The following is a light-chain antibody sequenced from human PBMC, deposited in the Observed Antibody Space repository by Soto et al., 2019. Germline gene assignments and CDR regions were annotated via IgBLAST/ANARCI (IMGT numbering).Light chain of an antibody. Sequence: IVLTLSRGTLSLSPGERAPLSFRSRQSVGKNYLGWYQQKPGQAPRLLVYDASTRATGVPDRFSGSGSETEFTLTISILQSEDFAVYYCQQYHNWPPITFGQGPRLE. CDR1: QSVGKN. V-gene: IGKV3D-15*01. J-gene: IGKJ5*01. CDR3: QQYHNWPPIT. CDR2: DAS.